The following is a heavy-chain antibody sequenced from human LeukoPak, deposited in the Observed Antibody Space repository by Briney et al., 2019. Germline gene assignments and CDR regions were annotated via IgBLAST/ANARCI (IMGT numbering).Heavy chain of an antibody. D-gene: IGHD6-19*01. CDR3: ARCPRPGYSGGWYYFDY. J-gene: IGHJ4*02. CDR1: AFSFSTYA. CDR2: ITDSGDRT. Sequence: GGSLRLSCAASAFSFSTYAMSWVRQAPGKGLEWVSSITDSGDRTYYTDSVKGRFTISRDNSWNTLFLQMNSLRGEDTARYYCARCPRPGYSGGWYYFDYWGQGALVTVSS. V-gene: IGHV3-23*01.